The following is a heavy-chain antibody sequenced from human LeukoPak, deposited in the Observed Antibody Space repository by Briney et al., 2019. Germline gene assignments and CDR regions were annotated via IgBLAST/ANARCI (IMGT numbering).Heavy chain of an antibody. CDR1: GYTFTSYG. CDR3: AREKTRYSSGWYNGDY. D-gene: IGHD6-19*01. V-gene: IGHV1-18*01. CDR2: ISAYNGNT. J-gene: IGHJ4*02. Sequence: ASVKVSCKAAGYTFTSYGISWVRQAPGQGLEWMGWISAYNGNTNYAQKLQGGVTMTTDTSTSTAYMELRSLRSDDTAVYYCAREKTRYSSGWYNGDYWGQGTLVTVSS.